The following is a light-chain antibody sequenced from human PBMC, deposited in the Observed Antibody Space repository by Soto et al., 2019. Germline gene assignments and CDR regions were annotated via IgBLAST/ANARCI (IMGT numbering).Light chain of an antibody. J-gene: IGKJ1*01. CDR1: QTISSW. Sequence: DIQMTQSPSTLSASVGDRVTITCRASQTISSWLAWYQQKPGMAPKLLIYKASTLQSGVPSRFSGSGSGTELTLTISSLQPDDFASYYCQQYSRCSAFGQGTTVELK. CDR2: KAS. CDR3: QQYSRCSA. V-gene: IGKV1-5*03.